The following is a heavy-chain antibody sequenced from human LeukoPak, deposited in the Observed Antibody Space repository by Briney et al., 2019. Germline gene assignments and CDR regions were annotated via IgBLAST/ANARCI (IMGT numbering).Heavy chain of an antibody. CDR1: GFSSSDYT. V-gene: IGHV3-23*01. D-gene: IGHD2-2*01. CDR3: ARDRYCVSTNCPYDC. Sequence: PGRSLRLSCAPAGFSSSDYTINWVRQSPGDWLGWVSGISVSDESTYYADSVKGRFTISREKSNNMLYLQMNSLRAEDTAVYYCARDRYCVSTNCPYDCWGQGTPVTVSS. CDR2: ISVSDEST. J-gene: IGHJ4*02.